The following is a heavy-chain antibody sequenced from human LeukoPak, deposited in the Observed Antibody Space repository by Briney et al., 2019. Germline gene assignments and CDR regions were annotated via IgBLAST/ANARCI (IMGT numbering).Heavy chain of an antibody. CDR3: AKWGDYDVLTGYYASDY. D-gene: IGHD3-9*01. J-gene: IGHJ4*02. V-gene: IGHV3-23*01. CDR1: GFTFSNYS. Sequence: GGSLRLSCAPSGFTFSNYSMSWVRQAPGKGLEWVSAITVSGGNTYYADSVKGRFTISRDNSKNTVFLQMNSLRAEDTAVYYCAKWGDYDVLTGYYASDYSGQGNLVTVSS. CDR2: ITVSGGNT.